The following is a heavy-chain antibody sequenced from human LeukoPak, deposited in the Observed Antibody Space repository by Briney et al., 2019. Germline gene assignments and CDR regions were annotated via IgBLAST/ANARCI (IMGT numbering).Heavy chain of an antibody. CDR1: GGSISSTTSF. D-gene: IGHD2-8*01. V-gene: IGHV4-61*05. Sequence: PSETLSLTCALSGGSISSTTSFWGWIRQPPGRGLEWIGYTYYSGSTNYNPSLKSRVTISVDTSKNQFSLKLSSVTAADTAVYYCAREWGYFDYWGQGSLVTVSS. J-gene: IGHJ4*02. CDR2: TYYSGST. CDR3: AREWGYFDY.